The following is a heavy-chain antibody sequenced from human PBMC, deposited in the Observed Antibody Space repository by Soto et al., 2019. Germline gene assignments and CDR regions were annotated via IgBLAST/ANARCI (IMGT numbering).Heavy chain of an antibody. CDR2: IWYDGSKE. V-gene: IGHV3-33*01. Sequence: GGSLRLSCAASGFTFSSYGFHWVRQAPGKGLKRMAVIWYDGSKEYYADSVKGRFTISRDNSKNTLYLQINSLRAEDTAVYYCARSWVPYSRRYNFDYWGQGTLVTVSS. CDR3: ARSWVPYSRRYNFDY. CDR1: GFTFSSYG. D-gene: IGHD1-26*01. J-gene: IGHJ4*02.